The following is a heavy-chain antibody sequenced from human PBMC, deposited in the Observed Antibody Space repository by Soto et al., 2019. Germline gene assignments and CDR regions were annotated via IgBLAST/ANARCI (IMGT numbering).Heavy chain of an antibody. D-gene: IGHD2-2*01. CDR3: TTGCSSTSCYAPYDGRYYYYYMDV. CDR1: GFTFSNAW. Sequence: GGSLRLSCAASGFTFSNAWMSWVRQAPGKGLEWVGRIKSKTDGGTTDYAAPVKGRFTISRDDSKNTMYLQMNSLKTEDTAVYYCTTGCSSTSCYAPYDGRYYYYYMDVWGKGTTVTVSS. V-gene: IGHV3-15*01. CDR2: IKSKTDGGTT. J-gene: IGHJ6*03.